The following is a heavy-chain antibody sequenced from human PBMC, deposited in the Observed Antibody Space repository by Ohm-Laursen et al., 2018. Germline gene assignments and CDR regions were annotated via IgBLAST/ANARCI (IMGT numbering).Heavy chain of an antibody. CDR2: IYYSGST. J-gene: IGHJ3*02. V-gene: IGHV4-31*03. Sequence: TLSLTCTVSGGSMTSGGYYWSWIRQRPGMGLEWIGYIYYSGSTHYSASLKSRVIMSLDTSQNQVSLKVHSVTAADTAVYYCARGWYGETHDAFDIWGQGTTVIVSS. CDR3: ARGWYGETHDAFDI. D-gene: IGHD2-15*01. CDR1: GGSMTSGGYY.